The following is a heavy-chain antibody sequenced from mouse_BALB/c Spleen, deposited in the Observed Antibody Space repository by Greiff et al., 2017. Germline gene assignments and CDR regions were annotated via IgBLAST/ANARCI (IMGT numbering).Heavy chain of an antibody. V-gene: IGHV5-9-4*01. CDR3: ARDGNYFYAMDY. J-gene: IGHJ4*01. CDR1: GFTFSSYA. D-gene: IGHD2-1*01. Sequence: EVQRVESGGGLVKPGGSLKLSCAASGFTFSSYAMSWVRQSPEKRLEWVAEISSGGSYTYYPDTVTGRFTISRDNAKNTLYLEMSSLRSEDTAMYYCARDGNYFYAMDYWGQGTSVTVSS. CDR2: ISSGGSYT.